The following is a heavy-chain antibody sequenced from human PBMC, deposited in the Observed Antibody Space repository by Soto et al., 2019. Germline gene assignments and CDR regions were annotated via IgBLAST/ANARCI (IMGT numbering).Heavy chain of an antibody. CDR2: IGTSGDT. D-gene: IGHD4-17*01. CDR3: TRRTKGMTIDY. Sequence: EVQLVESGGDLVQPGGSLRLSCVASGFSFSNYDMHWVRQATGKGLDWVAAIGTSGDTYYPDSVQGRFTISREDAKNSLYLQMHSLRDGDTAMYYCTRRTKGMTIDYWGQGTLVTVCS. V-gene: IGHV3-13*01. J-gene: IGHJ4*02. CDR1: GFSFSNYD.